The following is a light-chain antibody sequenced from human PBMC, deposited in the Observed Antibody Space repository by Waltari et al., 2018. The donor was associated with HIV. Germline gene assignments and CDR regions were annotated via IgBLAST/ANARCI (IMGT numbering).Light chain of an antibody. J-gene: IGLJ2*01. Sequence: QSVLTQPPSVSAAPGQRVTISCSGSNSNIEKNFVSWYQRLPGTAPKLLIYDNDVRPSGISDRFSGSKSGTSATRGITGRQTGDEATYYCGSWDSRLSGVVFGGGTRLTV. CDR2: DND. CDR1: NSNIEKNF. CDR3: GSWDSRLSGVV. V-gene: IGLV1-51*01.